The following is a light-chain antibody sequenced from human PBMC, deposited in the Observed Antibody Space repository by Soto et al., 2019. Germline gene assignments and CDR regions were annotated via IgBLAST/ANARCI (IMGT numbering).Light chain of an antibody. V-gene: IGLV1-44*01. CDR2: GDN. J-gene: IGLJ2*01. Sequence: QSLLTQPPSASGTPGHRVTISCSGSGSSIGTNTVNWYRQLPGTAPKLLIYGDNQRPSGVPDRFSGSKSGTSASLAISGLQSEDEAEYYCAAWDGSLNNVLFGGGTKLTVL. CDR1: GSSIGTNT. CDR3: AAWDGSLNNVL.